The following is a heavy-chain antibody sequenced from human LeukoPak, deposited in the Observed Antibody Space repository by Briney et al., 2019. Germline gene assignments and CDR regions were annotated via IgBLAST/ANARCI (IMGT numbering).Heavy chain of an antibody. V-gene: IGHV1-69*13. CDR2: IIPIFGTA. CDR3: ARVKVGYSYGYYYYGMDV. Sequence: GASVKVSCKASGGTFSSYAISWVRQAPGQGLEWMGGIIPIFGTASYAQKFQGRVTITADESTSTAYMELSSLRSEDTAVYYCARVKVGYSYGYYYYGMDVWGQGTTVTVSS. J-gene: IGHJ6*02. CDR1: GGTFSSYA. D-gene: IGHD5-18*01.